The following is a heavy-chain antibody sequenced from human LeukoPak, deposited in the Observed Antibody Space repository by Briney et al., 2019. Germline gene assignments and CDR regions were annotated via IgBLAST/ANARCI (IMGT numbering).Heavy chain of an antibody. CDR3: GKDGDLEDIVVVSAAYPFDY. Sequence: PGGSLRLSCAASGFTFRSYAMSWVRQAPGKGLEWVSSISFSGGTTYYADSVKGRFTISRDNSKNTLYLQMNSLRAEDTAVYYCGKDGDLEDIVVVSAAYPFDYWGQGTLVTVSS. CDR2: ISFSGGTT. J-gene: IGHJ4*02. CDR1: GFTFRSYA. V-gene: IGHV3-23*01. D-gene: IGHD2-2*01.